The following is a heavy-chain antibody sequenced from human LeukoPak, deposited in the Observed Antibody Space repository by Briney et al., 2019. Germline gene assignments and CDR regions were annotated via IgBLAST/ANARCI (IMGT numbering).Heavy chain of an antibody. CDR3: ARVGSAYYNWFDP. CDR1: GYTFTSYD. D-gene: IGHD3-22*01. CDR2: MNPNSGNT. V-gene: IGHV1-8*01. Sequence: ASVKVSCKASGYTFTSYDINWVRQATGQGLEWMGWMNPNSGNTAYAQKFQGRVTMTRDTSITTAYMELSSLKSEDMAVYYCARVGSAYYNWFDPWGQGTLVTVSS. J-gene: IGHJ5*02.